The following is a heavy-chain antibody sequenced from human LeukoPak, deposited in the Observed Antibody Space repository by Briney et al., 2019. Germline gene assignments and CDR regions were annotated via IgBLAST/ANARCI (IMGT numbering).Heavy chain of an antibody. J-gene: IGHJ4*02. CDR1: GLTVSGNY. Sequence: QPGGSLRLSCAASGLTVSGNYMSWVRQAPGKGLEWVSVIYSSDNTYYIDSVKGRFTISRDNSKNTLYLQMNSPRAEDTAVYYCAGRRVLDASFDYWGQGTLVTVSS. D-gene: IGHD3-16*01. V-gene: IGHV3-66*02. CDR2: IYSSDNT. CDR3: AGRRVLDASFDY.